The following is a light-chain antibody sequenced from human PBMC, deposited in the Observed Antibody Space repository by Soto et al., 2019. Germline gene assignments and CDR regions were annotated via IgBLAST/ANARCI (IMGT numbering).Light chain of an antibody. CDR1: QDVGKY. CDR2: DTS. J-gene: IGKJ4*01. Sequence: EIVLTQSPGTLSLSPGERATLSCRASQDVGKYLAWYQQNPGQAPRLLIYDTSNRASGIPARFSGSGSGTDFTLTISSLEPEDFAVYYCQQRSNWPPLTFGGGTKVDIK. CDR3: QQRSNWPPLT. V-gene: IGKV3-11*01.